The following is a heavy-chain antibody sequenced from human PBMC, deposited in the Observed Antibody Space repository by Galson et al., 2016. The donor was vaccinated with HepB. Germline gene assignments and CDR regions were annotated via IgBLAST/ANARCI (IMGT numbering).Heavy chain of an antibody. D-gene: IGHD6-19*01. CDR3: ARGSGSGWDTYYYYGMDV. V-gene: IGHV1-18*03. Sequence: SVKVSCKASGYTFTSYGISWVRQAPGQGLEWMGWISDYNGDTNYAQKLQGRVTMSTDTSTGTAYMALRRLRSDAMAVYYCARGSGSGWDTYYYYGMDVWGQGTTVTGSS. CDR1: GYTFTSYG. CDR2: ISDYNGDT. J-gene: IGHJ6*02.